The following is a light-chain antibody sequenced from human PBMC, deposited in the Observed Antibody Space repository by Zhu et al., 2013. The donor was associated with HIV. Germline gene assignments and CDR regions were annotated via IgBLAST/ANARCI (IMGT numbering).Light chain of an antibody. CDR3: HQYGNSPYS. CDR2: GAS. V-gene: IGKV3-15*01. CDR1: QSVSSN. J-gene: IGKJ2*03. Sequence: EKVMTQSPVTLSVSPGERATLSCRASQSVSSNLAWYQQKPGQAPRLLIYGASNRATGIPARFSGSGSGTEFTLTISRLEPEDFAVYYCHQYGNSPYSFGQGTKLEIK.